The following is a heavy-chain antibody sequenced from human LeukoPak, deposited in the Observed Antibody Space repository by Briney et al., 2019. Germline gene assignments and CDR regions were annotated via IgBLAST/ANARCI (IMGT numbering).Heavy chain of an antibody. D-gene: IGHD4-17*01. Sequence: PGGSLRLSCEASGFAFYNYDMHWVRQTGKDLDWVSVIAANGDSYSEGSVKGRFTISRDTGNNALYLQINSLRDGDTAGYYCARGYSDRVDYWGQGTLVTVSS. J-gene: IGHJ4*02. CDR2: IAANGDS. CDR1: GFAFYNYD. CDR3: ARGYSDRVDY. V-gene: IGHV3-13*01.